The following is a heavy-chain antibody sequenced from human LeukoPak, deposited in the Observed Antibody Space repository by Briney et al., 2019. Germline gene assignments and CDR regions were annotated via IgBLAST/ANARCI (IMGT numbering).Heavy chain of an antibody. CDR1: GFTFSSYE. D-gene: IGHD2-2*01. Sequence: GGSLRFSCAASGFTFSSYEMNWVRQAPGKGPEWVAVIWNDGSNKYYADSVKGRFTISRDNSKNTLYLQMNSLRAEDTAVYYCVGGYQDFWGQGTLVTVSS. J-gene: IGHJ4*02. V-gene: IGHV3-33*08. CDR2: IWNDGSNK. CDR3: VGGYQDF.